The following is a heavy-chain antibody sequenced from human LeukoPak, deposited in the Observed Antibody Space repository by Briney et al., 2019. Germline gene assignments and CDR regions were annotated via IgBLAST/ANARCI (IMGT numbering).Heavy chain of an antibody. J-gene: IGHJ4*02. V-gene: IGHV2-70*11. CDR1: GFSPTTTGMC. CDR2: IDWDDDK. D-gene: IGHD1-26*01. CDR3: ARIYSVGVAPPV. Sequence: SGPALVKPTQTLTLTCTFSGFSPTTTGMCVSWIRQPPGKALEWLARIDWDDDKYYSASLKTRLTISKDTSKNQVVLTMTNMDPVDTATYYCARIYSVGVAPPVWGQGTLVTVSS.